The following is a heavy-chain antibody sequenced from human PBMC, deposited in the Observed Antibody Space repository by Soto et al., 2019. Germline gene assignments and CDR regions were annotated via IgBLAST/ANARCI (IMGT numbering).Heavy chain of an antibody. CDR2: IWYDGSNK. D-gene: IGHD3-9*01. CDR1: GFTFSSYG. CDR3: ARVLRYFDWLSGPFDGYYYMDV. Sequence: GGSLRLSCAASGFTFSSYGMHWVRQAPGKGLEWVAVIWYDGSNKYYADSVKGRFTISRDNSKNTLYLQMNSLRAEDTAVYYCARVLRYFDWLSGPFDGYYYMDVWGKGTTVTVSS. J-gene: IGHJ6*03. V-gene: IGHV3-33*01.